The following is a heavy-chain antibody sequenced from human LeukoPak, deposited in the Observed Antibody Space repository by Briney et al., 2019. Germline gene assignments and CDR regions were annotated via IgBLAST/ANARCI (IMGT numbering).Heavy chain of an antibody. J-gene: IGHJ4*02. D-gene: IGHD2-8*01. CDR3: ARDPSPVLRRNYFDY. CDR1: GFTLDDYA. Sequence: GGSLRLSCAGSGFTLDDYAMHWVRQAPGKGLEWVSGINWNSGSTRYAASVKGRFTISRDNAKKSLYLQMSSLRAEDTAVYYCARDPSPVLRRNYFDYWGQGTLVTVSS. CDR2: INWNSGST. V-gene: IGHV3-9*01.